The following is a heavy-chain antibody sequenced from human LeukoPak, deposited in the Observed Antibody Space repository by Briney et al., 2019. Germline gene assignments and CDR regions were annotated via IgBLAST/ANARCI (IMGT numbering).Heavy chain of an antibody. D-gene: IGHD3-9*01. CDR2: ISGSGGST. CDR3: AKETYYDILTGPFDY. V-gene: IGHV3-23*01. J-gene: IGHJ4*02. CDR1: GFTFSSYA. Sequence: GGSLRLSCAASGFTFSSYAMSWVRQAPGKGLEWVSAISGSGGSTYYADSVKGRFTISRDNSKNTLYLQMSSLRAEDTAVYYCAKETYYDILTGPFDYWGQGTLVTVSS.